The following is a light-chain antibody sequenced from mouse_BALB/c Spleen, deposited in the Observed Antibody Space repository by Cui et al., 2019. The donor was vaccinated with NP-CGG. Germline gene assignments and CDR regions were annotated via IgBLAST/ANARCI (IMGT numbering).Light chain of an antibody. Sequence: QAVVTQESALTTSPDQEVTLTCRSSTGAVTTSNYANWVQEKPDHLFTGLIGGTNNRAPGVPARFSGSLIGDKAALTITGAQTEDEAIYFCALWYSNHWVFGGGTKLTVL. CDR3: ALWYSNHWV. J-gene: IGLJ1*01. CDR2: GTN. CDR1: TGAVTTSNY. V-gene: IGLV1*01.